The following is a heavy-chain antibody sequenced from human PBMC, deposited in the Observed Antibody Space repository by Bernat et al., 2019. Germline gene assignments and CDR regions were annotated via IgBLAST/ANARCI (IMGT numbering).Heavy chain of an antibody. J-gene: IGHJ4*02. CDR2: IRYDGSKT. CDR3: AKCQAERCIQLPSGA. D-gene: IGHD1-1*01. V-gene: IGHV3-30*02. Sequence: QVQLVESGGGVVQPGGSLRLSCAASGFTFSSYGMHWVRQAPGTGLEWVAFIRYDGSKTNYRAQPKCRLATCRDNSKKSLNVQMNSLRDKETAVYYCAKCQAERCIQLPSGAWGQGTLVTVSS. CDR1: GFTFSSYG.